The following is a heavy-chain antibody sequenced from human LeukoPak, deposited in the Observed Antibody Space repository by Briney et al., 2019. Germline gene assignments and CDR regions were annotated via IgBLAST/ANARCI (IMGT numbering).Heavy chain of an antibody. Sequence: SETLSLTCTVSGGSINNYYWSWNRQPPGKGLEWIGYIYYSGSTNYNPSLKSRVTISVDTSKNQFSLKLSSVTAADTAVYYCASSVDGPYYFDYWGQGTLVTVSS. CDR2: IYYSGST. D-gene: IGHD5-24*01. J-gene: IGHJ4*02. CDR1: GGSINNYY. CDR3: ASSVDGPYYFDY. V-gene: IGHV4-59*12.